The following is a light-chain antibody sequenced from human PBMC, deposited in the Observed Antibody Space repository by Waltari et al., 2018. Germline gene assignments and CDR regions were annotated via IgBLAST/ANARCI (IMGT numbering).Light chain of an antibody. J-gene: IGKJ1*01. CDR3: QQYNNWPGT. CDR2: GAS. CDR1: QSVRSN. Sequence: ELVMTQSPATLSVSPGEGATLSCRASQSVRSNLAWYHQKPGQAPRLLIYGASTRATGIPARFNGGGSGTEFTLTISSLQSEDFATYYCQQYNNWPGTFGQGTKVEIK. V-gene: IGKV3-15*01.